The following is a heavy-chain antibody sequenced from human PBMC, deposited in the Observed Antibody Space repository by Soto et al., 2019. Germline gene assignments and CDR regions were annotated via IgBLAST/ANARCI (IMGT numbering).Heavy chain of an antibody. V-gene: IGHV4-30-4*01. J-gene: IGHJ5*02. CDR2: IYYSGST. CDR1: GGSISSGDYY. D-gene: IGHD6-6*01. Sequence: PSETLSLTCTVSGGSISSGDYYWSWIRQPPGKGLEWIGYIYYSGSTYYNPSLKSRVTISVDTSKNQFSLKLSSVTAADTAVYYCARGLYSSSSMFDPWGQGTLVTVSS. CDR3: ARGLYSSSSMFDP.